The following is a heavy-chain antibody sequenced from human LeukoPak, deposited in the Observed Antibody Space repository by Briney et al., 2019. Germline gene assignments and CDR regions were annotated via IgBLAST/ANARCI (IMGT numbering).Heavy chain of an antibody. V-gene: IGHV3-72*01. CDR1: GFTLSDHY. CDR3: VSKITTPYY. CDR2: TRNKVNSYST. Sequence: HPGGSLRLSCAASGFTLSDHYMDWVRQAPGKGLEWVGRTRNKVNSYSTEYAASVKGRFTISRDDSKHSLYLQMNSLKTEDTAVYYCVSKITTPYYWGQGTLVIVSS. D-gene: IGHD3-22*01. J-gene: IGHJ4*02.